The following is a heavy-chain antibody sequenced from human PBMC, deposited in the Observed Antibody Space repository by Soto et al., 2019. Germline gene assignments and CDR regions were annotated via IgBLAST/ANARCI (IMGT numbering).Heavy chain of an antibody. Sequence: PGGSLRLSCAASGFTFSSYSMNWVRQAPGKGLEWVPYISSSSSTIYYADSVKGRFTISRDNAKNSLYLQMNSLRAEDTAVYYCARDPGIAAAGDYYYYYMDVWGKGTTVTVSS. J-gene: IGHJ6*03. CDR1: GFTFSSYS. CDR3: ARDPGIAAAGDYYYYYMDV. D-gene: IGHD6-13*01. CDR2: ISSSSSTI. V-gene: IGHV3-48*01.